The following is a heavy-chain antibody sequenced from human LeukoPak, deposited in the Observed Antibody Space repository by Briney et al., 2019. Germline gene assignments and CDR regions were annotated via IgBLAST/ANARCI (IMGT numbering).Heavy chain of an antibody. CDR2: VNRDGSET. V-gene: IGHV3-7*03. CDR3: ARNNGMDV. CDR1: GFALSSHW. Sequence: GGSLRLSCAASGFALSSHWMTWVRQVPGRGPEWVANVNRDGSETYYLDSMKGRFTISKDNAKDSLYLQMNSLRAEDTALYHCARNNGMDVWGQGTTVIVSS. J-gene: IGHJ6*02.